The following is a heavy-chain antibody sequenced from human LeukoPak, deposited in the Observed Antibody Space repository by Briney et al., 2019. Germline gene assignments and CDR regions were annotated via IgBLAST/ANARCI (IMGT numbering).Heavy chain of an antibody. CDR2: IYSGGST. J-gene: IGHJ5*02. D-gene: IGHD3-22*01. V-gene: IGHV3-53*01. CDR1: GFTVSSNY. Sequence: GGSLRLSCAASGFTVSSNYMSWVRQAPGKGLEWVSVIYSGGSTYYADSVKGRFTISRDNSKNTLYLQMNSLRAEDTAVYYCARVQYYYDSSGYHNRFDPWGQGTLVTVSS. CDR3: ARVQYYYDSSGYHNRFDP.